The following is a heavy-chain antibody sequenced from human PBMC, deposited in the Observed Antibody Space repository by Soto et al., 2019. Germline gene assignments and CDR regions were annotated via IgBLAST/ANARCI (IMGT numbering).Heavy chain of an antibody. CDR1: GFTFSSYA. Sequence: GGSLRLSCSASGFTFSSYAMHWVRQAPGKGLEYVSAISSNGGSTYYADSVKGRFTISRDNSKNTLYLQMSSLRAEDTAVYYCVKDPTSLWLGEFLFDYWGQGTLVTVSS. J-gene: IGHJ4*02. D-gene: IGHD3-10*01. CDR3: VKDPTSLWLGEFLFDY. CDR2: ISSNGGST. V-gene: IGHV3-64D*06.